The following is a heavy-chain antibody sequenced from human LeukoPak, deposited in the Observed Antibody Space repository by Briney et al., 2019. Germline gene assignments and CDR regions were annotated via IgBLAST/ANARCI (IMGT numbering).Heavy chain of an antibody. CDR1: GFTFSSYS. J-gene: IGHJ4*02. CDR2: ISSSSSYI. D-gene: IGHD6-19*01. V-gene: IGHV3-21*04. Sequence: PGGSLRLSCAASGFTFSSYSMNWVRQAPGKGLEWVSSISSSSSYIYYADSVKGRFTISRDNAKNSLYLQMNSLRAEDTAVYYCAKDRSSGWYVGYYFDYWGQGTLVTVSS. CDR3: AKDRSSGWYVGYYFDY.